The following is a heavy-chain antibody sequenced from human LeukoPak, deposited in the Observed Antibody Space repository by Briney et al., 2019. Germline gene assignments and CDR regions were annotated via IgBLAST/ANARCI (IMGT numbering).Heavy chain of an antibody. CDR2: INHSGST. CDR1: GGSFSGYY. V-gene: IGHV4-34*01. J-gene: IGHJ4*02. D-gene: IGHD5-18*01. Sequence: SETLSLTCAVYGGSFSGYYWSWIRQPPGRGLEWIGEINHSGSTNYNPSLKSRVTISVDTSKNQFSLKLSSVTAADTAVYYCARGGRISWIQLFDYWGQGTLVTVSS. CDR3: ARGGRISWIQLFDY.